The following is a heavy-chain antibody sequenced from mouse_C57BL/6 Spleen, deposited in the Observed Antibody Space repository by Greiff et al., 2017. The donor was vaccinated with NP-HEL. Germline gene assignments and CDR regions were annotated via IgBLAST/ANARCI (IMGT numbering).Heavy chain of an antibody. J-gene: IGHJ1*03. CDR3: ARYQLGRYFDV. D-gene: IGHD4-1*02. CDR1: GYTFTSYW. CDR2: IDPSDSYT. V-gene: IGHV1-50*01. Sequence: QVQLQQPGAELVKPGASVKLSCKASGYTFTSYWMQWVKQRPGQGLEWIGEIDPSDSYTNYNQKFKGKATLTVDTSSSTAYMQLSSLTSEDSAVYYCARYQLGRYFDVWGTGTTVTVSS.